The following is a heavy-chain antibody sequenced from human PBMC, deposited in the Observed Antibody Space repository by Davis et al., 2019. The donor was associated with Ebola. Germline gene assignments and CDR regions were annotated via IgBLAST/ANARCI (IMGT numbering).Heavy chain of an antibody. CDR2: ISGSGATT. V-gene: IGHV3-23*01. J-gene: IGHJ4*02. Sequence: PGGSLRLSCAASGFTFSNYAMSWVRQAPGKGLEWVSGISGSGATTYYADSVKGRFTISRDNSKNTLYLQMNSLRADDTALYYCAKGTIVVVVAATGMDYWGQGTLVTVSS. CDR1: GFTFSNYA. CDR3: AKGTIVVVVAATGMDY. D-gene: IGHD2-15*01.